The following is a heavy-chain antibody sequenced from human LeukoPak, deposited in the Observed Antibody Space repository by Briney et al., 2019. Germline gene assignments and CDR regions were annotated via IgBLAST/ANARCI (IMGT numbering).Heavy chain of an antibody. CDR2: INPNTGGT. V-gene: IGHV1-2*02. CDR1: GGTFSSYA. J-gene: IGHJ4*02. CDR3: ARGYYGSGTGDY. D-gene: IGHD3-10*01. Sequence: ASVKVSCKASGGTFSSYAISWVRQAPGQGLEWMGWINPNTGGTNYAQKFQGRVTMTRDTSISTAYMDLSRLTSDDTAVYYCARGYYGSGTGDYWGQGTLVTVSS.